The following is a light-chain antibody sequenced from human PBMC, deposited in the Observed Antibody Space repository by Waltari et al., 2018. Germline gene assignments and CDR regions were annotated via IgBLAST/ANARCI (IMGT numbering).Light chain of an antibody. V-gene: IGKV3-11*01. CDR1: QNINSY. CDR3: QQRRTWPLT. Sequence: EIISTQSPGTLSVSPGERATLSCRASQNINSYLAWYQQKPGQAPRLLIYDASNRASGVPARFSGSGSGADFTLTIRNLEPEDFAVYYCQQRRTWPLTFGGGTKVE. CDR2: DAS. J-gene: IGKJ4*01.